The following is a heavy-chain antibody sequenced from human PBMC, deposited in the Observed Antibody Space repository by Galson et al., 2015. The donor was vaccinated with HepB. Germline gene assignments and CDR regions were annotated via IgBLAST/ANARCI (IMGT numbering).Heavy chain of an antibody. J-gene: IGHJ5*02. D-gene: IGHD2-2*01. CDR2: ISYDGSNK. CDR1: GFTFSSYG. V-gene: IGHV3-30*18. Sequence: SLRLSCAASGFTFSSYGMHWVRQAPGKGLEWVAVISYDGSNKYYADSVKGRFTISRDNSKNTLYLQMNSLRAEDTAVYYCAKDSGYCSSTSCYPWFDPWGQGTLVTVSS. CDR3: AKDSGYCSSTSCYPWFDP.